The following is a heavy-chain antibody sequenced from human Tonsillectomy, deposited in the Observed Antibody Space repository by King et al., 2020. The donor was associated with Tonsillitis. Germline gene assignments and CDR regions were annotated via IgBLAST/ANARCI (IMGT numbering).Heavy chain of an antibody. CDR3: ARDVYLGYCSGTSCEYWFDP. Sequence: QLQESGPGLVKPSQTLSLTCTVSGGSISSGSYYWSWIRQPAGKGLEWIGRIHTSGSTNYNPSLKSRVTMSVDTSKNQFSLKLSSVTAADTAVYYCARDVYLGYCSGTSCEYWFDPWGQGTLVTASS. CDR1: GGSISSGSYY. J-gene: IGHJ5*02. CDR2: IHTSGST. D-gene: IGHD2-2*01. V-gene: IGHV4-61*02.